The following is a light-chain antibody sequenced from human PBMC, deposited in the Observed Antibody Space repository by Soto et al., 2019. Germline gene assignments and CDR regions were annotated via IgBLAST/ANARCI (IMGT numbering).Light chain of an antibody. CDR2: GNS. CDR1: SSNIGAGYD. V-gene: IGLV1-40*01. Sequence: QSVLTQPPSMSGAPGQRVTISCTGSSSNIGAGYDVHWYQQLPGTAPKLLIYGNSNRPSEVPDRFSGSKSGTSASLAITGLQAEDEADYYCQSYDSSLSGSVVFGGGTKLTVL. CDR3: QSYDSSLSGSVV. J-gene: IGLJ2*01.